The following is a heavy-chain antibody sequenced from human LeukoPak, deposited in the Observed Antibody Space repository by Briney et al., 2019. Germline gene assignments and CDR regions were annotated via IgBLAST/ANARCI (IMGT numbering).Heavy chain of an antibody. CDR1: GGSFTGHY. CDR3: ARHVYSSSSGYYYYYMDV. V-gene: IGHV4-59*08. J-gene: IGHJ6*03. Sequence: SETLSLTCAVSGGSFTGHYWSWIRQPPGKALEWIGYVYSSGTTTYNPSLESRVTISLDTSGKQVSLKLSSVTAADTAVYYCARHVYSSSSGYYYYYMDVWGKGTTVTVSS. CDR2: VYSSGTT. D-gene: IGHD6-6*01.